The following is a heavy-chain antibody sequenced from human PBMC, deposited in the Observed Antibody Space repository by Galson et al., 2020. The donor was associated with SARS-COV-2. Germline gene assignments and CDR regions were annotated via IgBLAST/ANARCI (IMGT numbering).Heavy chain of an antibody. CDR1: GTSISSGSYS. V-gene: IGHV4-30-2*01. CDR3: ARLHYGEYAAGAFDI. D-gene: IGHD4-17*01. Sequence: SETLSLTCAVSGTSISSGSYSWNWIRQPPGKGLEWIGYISHSGGTYYNPSLKSRVTISGDRSKNQFSLRLSSVTAADTAVYYCARLHYGEYAAGAFDIWGPGTMVTVAS. J-gene: IGHJ3*02. CDR2: ISHSGGT.